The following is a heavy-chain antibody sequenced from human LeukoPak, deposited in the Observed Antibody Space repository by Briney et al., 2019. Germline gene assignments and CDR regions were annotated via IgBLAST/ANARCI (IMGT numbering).Heavy chain of an antibody. Sequence: GGSLRLSCAASGFTFSNYAMDWVRQAPGKGLEWVAVISYDGTNKYYADSVKGRFTISRDNSKSTLYLQMNSLRAEDTAVYYCAKENDFFYWGQGTLVTVSS. D-gene: IGHD3-3*01. V-gene: IGHV3-30*18. CDR2: ISYDGTNK. J-gene: IGHJ4*02. CDR3: AKENDFFY. CDR1: GFTFSNYA.